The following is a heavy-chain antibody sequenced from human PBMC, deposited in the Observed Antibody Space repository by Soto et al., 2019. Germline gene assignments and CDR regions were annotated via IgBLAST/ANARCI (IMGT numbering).Heavy chain of an antibody. V-gene: IGHV1-2*02. Sequence: ASVKVSCKASGYTFTGQYIHWLRQAPEQGPEWMGEIGPESGATRYAQKFQGRVTMTRDTSITTVYMELKNLSPDDTAVYYCGRGRSGQIVVFYWGQGTPVTVSS. CDR2: IGPESGAT. CDR1: GYTFTGQY. J-gene: IGHJ4*02. D-gene: IGHD1-26*01. CDR3: GRGRSGQIVVFY.